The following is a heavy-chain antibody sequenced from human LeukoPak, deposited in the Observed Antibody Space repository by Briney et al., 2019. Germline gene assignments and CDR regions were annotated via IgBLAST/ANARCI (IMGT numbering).Heavy chain of an antibody. V-gene: IGHV3-66*01. CDR2: IYSGGST. Sequence: GGSLRLSCAASGFTVSSSYMSWVRQAPGKGLEWVSVIYSGGSTYYADSVEGRFTISRDNSKNSLFLQMNSLRAEDTALYYCVYGDYVRTVNYFDYWGQGTLVTVSS. J-gene: IGHJ4*02. CDR3: VYGDYVRTVNYFDY. D-gene: IGHD4-17*01. CDR1: GFTVSSSY.